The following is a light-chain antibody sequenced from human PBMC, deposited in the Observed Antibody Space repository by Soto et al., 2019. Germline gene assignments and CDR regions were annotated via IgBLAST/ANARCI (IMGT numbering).Light chain of an antibody. CDR1: QSVSSSY. Sequence: IVLTQSPGTLSLSPGERATLSCRAGQSVSSSYLAWYQQKPRQAPRLLIYGASSRATGIPGRFSGSGSGTDFTLTISRLEPEDFGVYYCQEYGSSPTTFGQGTEVDIK. CDR2: GAS. CDR3: QEYGSSPTT. J-gene: IGKJ1*01. V-gene: IGKV3-20*01.